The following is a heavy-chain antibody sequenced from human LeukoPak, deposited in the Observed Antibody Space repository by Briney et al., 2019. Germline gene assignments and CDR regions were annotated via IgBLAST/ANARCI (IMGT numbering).Heavy chain of an antibody. CDR2: ISAYNGNT. CDR1: GYTFTSYG. Sequence: GASVKVSCKASGYTFTSYGISWVRQATGQGLEWMGWISAYNGNTNYAQKLQGRVTMTTDTSTSTAYMELRSLRSDDTAVYYCARSGAGDEQWLVPDSDAFDIWGQGTMVTVSS. V-gene: IGHV1-18*01. CDR3: ARSGAGDEQWLVPDSDAFDI. J-gene: IGHJ3*02. D-gene: IGHD6-19*01.